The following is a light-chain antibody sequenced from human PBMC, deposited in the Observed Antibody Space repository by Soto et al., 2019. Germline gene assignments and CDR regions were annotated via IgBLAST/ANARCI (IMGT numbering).Light chain of an antibody. CDR2: KAS. V-gene: IGKV1-27*01. J-gene: IGKJ4*01. Sequence: DIQMTQSPSTLSGSVGDRVTITCRASQTISSWLAWYQQKPGKAPKLLIYKASTLQAGVPSRFSGSGSGTDFTLNISSLQPEDVAAYYCQKYNSAPRTFGGGTKVDIK. CDR3: QKYNSAPRT. CDR1: QTISSW.